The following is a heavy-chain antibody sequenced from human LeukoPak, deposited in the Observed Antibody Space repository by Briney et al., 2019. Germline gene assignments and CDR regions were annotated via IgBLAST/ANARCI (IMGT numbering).Heavy chain of an antibody. V-gene: IGHV3-7*01. J-gene: IGHJ4*02. Sequence: GGSLRLSRAASGFMFSDYWMTWVRQVPGTGLEWVANINLEGNEVHYVDSVKGRFTISRDNAKNSLYLQLDSLRVEDTAVYYCARVGTWELQRVFDYWGQGTLVTVSS. D-gene: IGHD1-1*01. CDR2: INLEGNEV. CDR3: ARVGTWELQRVFDY. CDR1: GFMFSDYW.